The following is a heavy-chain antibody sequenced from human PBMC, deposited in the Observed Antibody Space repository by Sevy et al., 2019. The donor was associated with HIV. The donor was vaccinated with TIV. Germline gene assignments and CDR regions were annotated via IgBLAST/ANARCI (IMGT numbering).Heavy chain of an antibody. Sequence: SVKVSCKASGGTFSSYAISWVRQAPGQGLEWMGGIIPIFGTANYAQKFQGRVTITADESTSTAYMELSSLRSEDTAVYYCARAPHYYDSSGYYYYGMDVWGQGTTVTVSS. D-gene: IGHD3-22*01. CDR3: ARAPHYYDSSGYYYYGMDV. CDR2: IIPIFGTA. CDR1: GGTFSSYA. V-gene: IGHV1-69*13. J-gene: IGHJ6*02.